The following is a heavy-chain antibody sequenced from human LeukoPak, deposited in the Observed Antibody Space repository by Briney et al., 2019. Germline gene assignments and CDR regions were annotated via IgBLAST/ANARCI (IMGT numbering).Heavy chain of an antibody. J-gene: IGHJ6*03. CDR1: GGTFSSYA. Sequence: SVKVSCKASGGTFSSYAISWVRQAPGQGLEWMGGIIPIFGTANYAQKFQGRVTITADESTSTAYMELSSLRSEDTAVYYCARSYGDYVGSYYYYMDVWGKGTTVTVSS. D-gene: IGHD4-17*01. CDR3: ARSYGDYVGSYYYYMDV. V-gene: IGHV1-69*13. CDR2: IIPIFGTA.